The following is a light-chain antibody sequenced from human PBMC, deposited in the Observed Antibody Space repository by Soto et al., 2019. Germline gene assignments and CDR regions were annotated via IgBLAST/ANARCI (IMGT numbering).Light chain of an antibody. CDR2: GAS. J-gene: IGKJ5*01. CDR1: QSVSSSQ. Sequence: EIVLTQSPGTLSLSPGERATLSCRASQSVSSSQLAWYQQKPGQAPRLLMYGASSRATGIPDRLSGSGSGADFTLTISRLETEDFAVYYCQQYGSSTITFGQGTRVEIK. V-gene: IGKV3-20*01. CDR3: QQYGSSTIT.